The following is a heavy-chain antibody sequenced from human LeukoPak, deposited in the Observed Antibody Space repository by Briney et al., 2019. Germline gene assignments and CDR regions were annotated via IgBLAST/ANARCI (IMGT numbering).Heavy chain of an antibody. CDR2: INPNSGGT. Sequence: ASVKVSCKASGYTFTGYYMHWVRQAPGQGLEWMGWINPNSGGTNYAQKFQGRVTMTRDTSISTAYMELSRLRSDDTAVYYCARDGGLLWFGNIEYWGQGTLVTVSS. J-gene: IGHJ4*02. V-gene: IGHV1-2*02. D-gene: IGHD3-10*01. CDR1: GYTFTGYY. CDR3: ARDGGLLWFGNIEY.